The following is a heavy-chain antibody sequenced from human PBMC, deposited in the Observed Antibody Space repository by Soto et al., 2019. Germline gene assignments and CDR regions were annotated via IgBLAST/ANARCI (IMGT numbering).Heavy chain of an antibody. D-gene: IGHD1-7*01. J-gene: IGHJ5*02. CDR1: GGSISSGGYS. Sequence: SETLSLTCAVSGGSISSGGYSWSWIRQPPGKGLEWIGYTYHSGSTYYNPSLKSRVTISVDRSKNQFSLKLSSVTAADTAVYYCARAESGTFDPWGQGTLVTVSS. CDR3: ARAESGTFDP. V-gene: IGHV4-30-2*01. CDR2: TYHSGST.